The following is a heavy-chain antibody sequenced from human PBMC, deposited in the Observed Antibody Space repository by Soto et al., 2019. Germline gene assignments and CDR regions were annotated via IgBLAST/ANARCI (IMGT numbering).Heavy chain of an antibody. Sequence: EVQLVESGGGLVQPGGSLRLSCAASEFTFNNYWMHWVRQVPGKGLEWVSRINTDGSTTNYADSVMGRFTISRDNADKPVDLQMNRLRAEDKAVYYCARGIYLKYGLDGWGPGAKGPVPS. CDR1: EFTFNNYW. CDR3: ARGIYLKYGLDG. V-gene: IGHV3-74*01. J-gene: IGHJ6*01. CDR2: INTDGSTT. D-gene: IGHD3-16*02.